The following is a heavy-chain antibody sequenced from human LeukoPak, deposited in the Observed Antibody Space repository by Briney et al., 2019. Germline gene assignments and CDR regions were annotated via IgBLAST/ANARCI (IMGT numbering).Heavy chain of an antibody. CDR3: TTDCVGATDFDY. CDR2: IKSKTDGGTT. Sequence: PGGSLRLSCAASGFXFSNAWXXWVRXAPGKXXEWVGRIKSKTDGGTTDYAAPVKGRFTISRDDSKNTLYLQMNSLKTEDTAVYYCTTDCVGATDFDYWGQGTLVTVSS. J-gene: IGHJ4*02. V-gene: IGHV3-15*01. D-gene: IGHD1-26*01. CDR1: GFXFSNAW.